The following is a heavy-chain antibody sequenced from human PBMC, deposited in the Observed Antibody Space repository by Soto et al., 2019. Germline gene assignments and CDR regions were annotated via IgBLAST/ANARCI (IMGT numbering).Heavy chain of an antibody. CDR2: IYYSGST. CDR3: ATVDTAMVNEGANAFDI. Sequence: PSETLSLTCTVSGGSISSYYWSWIRQPPGKGLEWIGYIYYSGSTNYNPSLKSRVTISVDTSKNQFSLKLSSVTAADTAVYYCATVDTAMVNEGANAFDIWGQGTMVTVS. D-gene: IGHD5-18*01. V-gene: IGHV4-59*01. CDR1: GGSISSYY. J-gene: IGHJ3*02.